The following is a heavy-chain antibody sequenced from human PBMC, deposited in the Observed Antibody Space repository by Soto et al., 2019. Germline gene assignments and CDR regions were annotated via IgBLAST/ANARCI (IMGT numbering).Heavy chain of an antibody. D-gene: IGHD3-3*01. Sequence: GGSTRLSCAASGLTFWTFGMHWVRQAPGMGLEWVASISNDAKNDYYTDSVRGRFTISRDNSRDALYLEMSSLRVEDTARYYCAKDYDDTGFAHWGQGILVTVSS. CDR3: AKDYDDTGFAH. CDR1: GLTFWTFG. V-gene: IGHV3-30*18. J-gene: IGHJ4*02. CDR2: ISNDAKND.